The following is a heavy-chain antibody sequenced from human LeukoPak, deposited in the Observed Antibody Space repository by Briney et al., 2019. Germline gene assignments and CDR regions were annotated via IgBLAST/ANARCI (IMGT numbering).Heavy chain of an antibody. V-gene: IGHV3-30-3*01. D-gene: IGHD2-2*01. CDR1: GFTFSSYA. CDR2: ISYDGSNK. J-gene: IGHJ3*02. Sequence: PGRSLRLSCAASGFTFSSYAMHWVRQAPGKGLEWVAVISYDGSNKYYADSVKGRFTISRDNSKNTPYLQMNSLRAEDTAVYYCARADCSSTGCYRTDAFDIWGQGTMVTVSS. CDR3: ARADCSSTGCYRTDAFDI.